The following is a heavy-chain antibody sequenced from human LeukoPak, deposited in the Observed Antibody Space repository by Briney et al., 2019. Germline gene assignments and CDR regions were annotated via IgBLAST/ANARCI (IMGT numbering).Heavy chain of an antibody. J-gene: IGHJ3*02. Sequence: ASVKVSCKVSGYTLTELSMHWVRQAPGKGLEWMGGFDPEDGETIYAQKFQGRVTMTEDTSTDTAYMELSSLRSEDTAVHYCANLPHQFRHDAFDIWGQGTMVTVSS. CDR1: GYTLTELS. CDR3: ANLPHQFRHDAFDI. CDR2: FDPEDGET. V-gene: IGHV1-24*01. D-gene: IGHD5-24*01.